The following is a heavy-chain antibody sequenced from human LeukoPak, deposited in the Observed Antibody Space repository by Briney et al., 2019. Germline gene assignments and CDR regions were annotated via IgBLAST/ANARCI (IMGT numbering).Heavy chain of an antibody. Sequence: SETLSLTCTVSGGSISSSSYYWGWIRQPPGKGLEWIGSIYYSGSTNYNPSLKSRVTISVDTSKNQFSLKLSSVTAADTAVYYCARGRYCSGGSCYRRGLDPWGQGTLVTVSS. CDR2: IYYSGST. J-gene: IGHJ5*02. V-gene: IGHV4-39*07. CDR3: ARGRYCSGGSCYRRGLDP. D-gene: IGHD2-15*01. CDR1: GGSISSSSYY.